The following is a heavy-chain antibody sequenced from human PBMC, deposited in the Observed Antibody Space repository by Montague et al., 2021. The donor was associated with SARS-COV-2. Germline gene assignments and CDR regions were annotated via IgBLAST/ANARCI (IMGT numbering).Heavy chain of an antibody. CDR2: IDWDDDK. V-gene: IGHV2-70*11. J-gene: IGHJ6*02. D-gene: IGHD3-9*01. CDR3: ARTHYDILPGYYYGMDA. Sequence: PALVKPTQTLTLTCTFSGFSLSTSGMCVSWIRQPPGKALEWLARIDWDDDKYYSTSLKTRLTISKYTSKNQVVLTMTNMDPVDTATYYCARTHYDILPGYYYGMDAWGQGTTVIVSS. CDR1: GFSLSTSGMC.